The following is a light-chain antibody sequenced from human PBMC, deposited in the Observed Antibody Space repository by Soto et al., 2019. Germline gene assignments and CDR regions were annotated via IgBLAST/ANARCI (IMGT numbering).Light chain of an antibody. Sequence: QSVLTQPPSASGSPGQSITISCTGTSSDVGTYNLVSWYQQLPDKAPKLIIHEVNKRPSGVSTRFSGSKSGNTAYLTISGLQADDDADYHCYSYAGSSTYVFGTGTKVTVL. V-gene: IGLV2-23*02. J-gene: IGLJ1*01. CDR1: SSDVGTYNL. CDR3: YSYAGSSTYV. CDR2: EVN.